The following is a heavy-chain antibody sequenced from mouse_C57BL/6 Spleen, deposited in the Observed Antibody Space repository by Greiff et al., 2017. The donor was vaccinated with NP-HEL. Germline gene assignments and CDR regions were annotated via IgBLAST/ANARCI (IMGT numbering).Heavy chain of an antibody. CDR3: AIGGTSTGYYAMDY. V-gene: IGHV1-69*01. D-gene: IGHD1-1*01. CDR1: GYTFTSYW. CDR2: IDPSDSYT. J-gene: IGHJ4*01. Sequence: QVQLQQSGAELVMPGASVKLSCKASGYTFTSYWMHWVKQRPGQGLEWIGEIDPSDSYTNYNQKFKGKSTLTVDKSSSTAYMQLSSLTSEDSAVYYCAIGGTSTGYYAMDYWGQGTSVTVSS.